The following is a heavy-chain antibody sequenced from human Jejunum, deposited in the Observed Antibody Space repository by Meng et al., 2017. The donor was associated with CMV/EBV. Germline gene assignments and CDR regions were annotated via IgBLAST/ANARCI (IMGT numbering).Heavy chain of an antibody. Sequence: ASGFTFDDYAMHWVRQAPGKGLEWVSGISWNSGSIGYADSVRGRFTISRDNAKNSLYMQMNSLRAEDTALYYCAKESQQLVLDYWGQGTLVTVSS. CDR3: AKESQQLVLDY. CDR1: GFTFDDYA. J-gene: IGHJ4*02. D-gene: IGHD6-6*01. V-gene: IGHV3-9*01. CDR2: ISWNSGSI.